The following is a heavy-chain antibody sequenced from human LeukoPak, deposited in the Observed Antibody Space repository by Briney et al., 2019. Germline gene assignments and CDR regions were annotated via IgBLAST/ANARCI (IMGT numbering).Heavy chain of an antibody. Sequence: SETLSLTCTVTGGSISNYYWSWIRQPPGKGLEWIGYIYISERTNCNPSLKSRVTMSTDTSENRFSLKLSPVTAADTAVYYCARGGWELELDYWGQGILVTVSS. CDR3: ARGGWELELDY. V-gene: IGHV4-4*09. CDR2: IYISERT. J-gene: IGHJ4*02. CDR1: GGSISNYY. D-gene: IGHD1-26*01.